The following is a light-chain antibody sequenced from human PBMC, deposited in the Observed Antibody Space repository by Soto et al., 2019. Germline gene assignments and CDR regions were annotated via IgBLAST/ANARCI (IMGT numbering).Light chain of an antibody. CDR1: QSVSSY. V-gene: IGKV3-20*01. Sequence: EIVMTQSPATLSVSPGERATLSCRASQSVSSYLAWYQQKPGQAPRLLIYGASSRATGIPDRFSGSGSGTDFTLTISRLEPEDFAVYYCQQYGSSPQTFGQGTMGDI. CDR3: QQYGSSPQT. J-gene: IGKJ1*01. CDR2: GAS.